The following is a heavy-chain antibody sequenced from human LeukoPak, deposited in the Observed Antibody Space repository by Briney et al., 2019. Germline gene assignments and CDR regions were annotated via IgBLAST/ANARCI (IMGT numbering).Heavy chain of an antibody. J-gene: IGHJ4*02. CDR1: GYTFTSYD. V-gene: IGHV1-8*01. CDR2: MNPNSGNT. Sequence: GASVKVSCKASGYTFTSYDINWVRQATGQGLEWMGWMNPNSGNTGYAQKFQGRVTMTRNTSISTAYMELSSLRSDDMAVYYCARVFYDLLSGYRRGDHFDYWGQGTLVTVSS. CDR3: ARVFYDLLSGYRRGDHFDY. D-gene: IGHD3-3*01.